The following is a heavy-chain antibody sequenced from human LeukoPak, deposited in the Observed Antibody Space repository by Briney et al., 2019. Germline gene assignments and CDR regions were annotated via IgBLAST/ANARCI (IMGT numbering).Heavy chain of an antibody. J-gene: IGHJ4*02. CDR3: ARDPWSGGYYFDY. CDR2: INPNSGGT. D-gene: IGHD3-3*01. CDR1: GYTFTGYY. V-gene: IGHV1-2*02. Sequence: ASVKVSCKASGYTFTGYYMHWVRQAPGQGLEWMGWINPNSGGTNYAQKFQGRVTMTRDTSISTAYMELSRLRSDDTAVYYCARDPWSGGYYFDYWSQGTLVTVSS.